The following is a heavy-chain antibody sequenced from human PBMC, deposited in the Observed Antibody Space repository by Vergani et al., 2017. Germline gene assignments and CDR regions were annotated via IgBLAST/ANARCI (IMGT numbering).Heavy chain of an antibody. CDR2: IHHSGDT. J-gene: IGHJ6*02. CDR3: ARHRGSGGFFPSSYFYWMDV. D-gene: IGHD3-10*01. Sequence: QVQLQESGPGLVKPSATLTLTCDVSDSSIMTNPYWGWFRQSPGKGLEWIGCIHHSGDTHYNSSLKSRVSISIVSSSKFSLSLTSVTAADTAIYYCARHRGSGGFFPSSYFYWMDVWGHGTTVTVSS. V-gene: IGHV4-38-2*01. CDR1: DSSIMTNPY.